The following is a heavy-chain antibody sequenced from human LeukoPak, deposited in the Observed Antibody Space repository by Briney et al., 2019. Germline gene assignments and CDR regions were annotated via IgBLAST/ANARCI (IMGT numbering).Heavy chain of an antibody. V-gene: IGHV3-11*06. CDR1: GFTFSDYY. CDR3: ARGPGDVLLWFGIFDY. J-gene: IGHJ4*02. D-gene: IGHD3-10*01. CDR2: ISSSSSYT. Sequence: PGGSLRLSCAASGFTFSDYYMSWIRQAPGKGLEWVSYISSSSSYTNYADSVKGRFTISRDNAKNSLYLQMNSLRAEDTAVYYCARGPGDVLLWFGIFDYWGQGTLVTVSS.